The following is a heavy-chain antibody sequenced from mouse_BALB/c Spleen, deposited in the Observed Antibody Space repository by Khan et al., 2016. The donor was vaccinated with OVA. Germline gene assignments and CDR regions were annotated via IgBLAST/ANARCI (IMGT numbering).Heavy chain of an antibody. Sequence: VQLQQSGPDLLKPGASVRMSCKASGYTFTSYVMHWLRQKPGQGLEWIGYIYPFNDDTKYNEKFKGKATLTSDKSSSTAYMELSSLTSEDSAVYYCAKNYRYDVYFDYWGQGTTLTVSS. CDR3: AKNYRYDVYFDY. V-gene: IGHV1S136*01. D-gene: IGHD2-14*01. CDR1: GYTFTSYV. CDR2: IYPFNDDT. J-gene: IGHJ2*01.